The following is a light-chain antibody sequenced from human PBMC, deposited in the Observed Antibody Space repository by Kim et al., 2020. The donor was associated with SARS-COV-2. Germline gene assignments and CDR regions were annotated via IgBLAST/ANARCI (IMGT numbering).Light chain of an antibody. V-gene: IGKV3-20*01. CDR2: GAS. CDR3: QQYDSSPCT. CDR1: QTVSSSN. J-gene: IGKJ2*02. Sequence: LAPGERAPLTCRASQTVSSSNLAYYQQKPGEAPRLLIYGASNRASGIPDRFSGSGSGTDFTLSISSLEPEDFAVYYCQQYDSSPCTFGQGTKLEI.